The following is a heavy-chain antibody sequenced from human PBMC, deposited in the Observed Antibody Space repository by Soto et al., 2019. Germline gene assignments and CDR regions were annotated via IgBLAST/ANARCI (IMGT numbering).Heavy chain of an antibody. Sequence: PSETLSLTCAVSGGSISSGGYSWSWIRQPPGKGLEWIGYIYHSGSTYYNPSLKSRVTISLDKSKNQFSLNVSSVTAADTAVYYCARLKTYHPLNKTDYRGPGFLVTLSS. D-gene: IGHD3-16*01. CDR2: IYHSGST. V-gene: IGHV4-30-2*01. CDR3: ARLKTYHPLNKTDY. CDR1: GGSISSGGYS. J-gene: IGHJ4*02.